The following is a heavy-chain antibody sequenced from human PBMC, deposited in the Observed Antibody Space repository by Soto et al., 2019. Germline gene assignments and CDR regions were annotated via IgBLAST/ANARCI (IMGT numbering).Heavy chain of an antibody. D-gene: IGHD2-15*01. CDR2: ISSSSSYT. CDR1: GFTFSDYY. CDR3: ASLPLGYCSGGSCYGWFDP. J-gene: IGHJ5*02. V-gene: IGHV3-11*06. Sequence: GGSLRLSCAASGFTFSDYYMSWIRQAPGKGLEWVSYISSSSSYTNYADSVKGRFTISRDNAKNSLYLQMNSLRAEDTAVYYCASLPLGYCSGGSCYGWFDPWGQGTLVTVSS.